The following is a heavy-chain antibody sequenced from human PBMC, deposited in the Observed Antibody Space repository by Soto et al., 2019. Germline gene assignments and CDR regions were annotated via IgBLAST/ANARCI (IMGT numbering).Heavy chain of an antibody. CDR2: IYYSGST. CDR1: GGSISSYY. CDR3: ARQRGFWSGYSVGAAFDI. D-gene: IGHD3-3*01. J-gene: IGHJ3*02. Sequence: SETLSLTCTVSGGSISSYYWSWIRQPPGMGLEWIGYIYYSGSTNYNPSLKSRVTISVDTSKDQFSLKLSSVTAADTAVYYCARQRGFWSGYSVGAAFDIWGQGTMVTVSS. V-gene: IGHV4-59*08.